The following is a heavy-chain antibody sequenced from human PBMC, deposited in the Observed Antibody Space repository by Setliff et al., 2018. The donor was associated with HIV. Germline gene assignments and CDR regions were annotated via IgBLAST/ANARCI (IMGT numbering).Heavy chain of an antibody. CDR2: INTSGST. CDR1: GGSVSNYY. D-gene: IGHD6-19*01. J-gene: IGHJ4*02. Sequence: PSETLSLTCTVSGGSVSNYYWTWIRQSAGKGLEWIGHINTSGSTKYNPSLKSRLTMSVDSSGNQFSLTLTSVTAADTAVYYCAREGSGWSTNFDYWGQGTLVTVSS. V-gene: IGHV4-4*07. CDR3: AREGSGWSTNFDY.